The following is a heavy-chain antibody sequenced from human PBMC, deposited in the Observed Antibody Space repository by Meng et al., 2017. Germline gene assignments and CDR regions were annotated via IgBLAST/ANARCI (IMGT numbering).Heavy chain of an antibody. V-gene: IGHV4-59*01. CDR3: ARGYDFWSGQYYFDY. CDR1: GGSISSYD. D-gene: IGHD3-3*01. J-gene: IGHJ4*02. CDR2: IYYSGST. Sequence: QGQLQASGPSRVKPSQTLPLTCTVSGGSISSYDWGWIRQPPGKGLEWIGYIYYSGSTNYNPSLKSRVTISVDTSKNQFSLKLSSVTAADTAVYYCARGYDFWSGQYYFDYWGQGTLVTVSS.